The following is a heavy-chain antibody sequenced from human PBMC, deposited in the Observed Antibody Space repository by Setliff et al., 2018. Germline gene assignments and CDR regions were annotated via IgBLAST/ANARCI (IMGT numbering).Heavy chain of an antibody. J-gene: IGHJ4*02. D-gene: IGHD3-9*01. V-gene: IGHV3-15*01. CDR1: GFTFSSDA. CDR3: TTYYDILTGYHWIDH. Sequence: PGGSLRLSCAASGFTFSSDAMTWVRQAPGKGLEWVGRIKFISQGGTTDYAAPVKGRFTISRDDSKTTLYLQMNSLKTEDTALYYCTTYYDILTGYHWIDHWGQGTLVTVSS. CDR2: IKFISQGGTT.